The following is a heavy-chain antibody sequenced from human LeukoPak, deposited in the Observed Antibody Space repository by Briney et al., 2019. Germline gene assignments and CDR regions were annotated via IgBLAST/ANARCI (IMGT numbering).Heavy chain of an antibody. Sequence: PGGSLRLSCAASGFTFSSYGMHWVRQAPGKGLEWVAVISYDGSNKYYADSVKGRFTISRDNSKNTLYLQMNSLRAEDTAVYYCAKEGYYYDSSGIDYWGQGTLVTVSS. V-gene: IGHV3-30*18. CDR2: ISYDGSNK. CDR3: AKEGYYYDSSGIDY. J-gene: IGHJ4*02. D-gene: IGHD3-22*01. CDR1: GFTFSSYG.